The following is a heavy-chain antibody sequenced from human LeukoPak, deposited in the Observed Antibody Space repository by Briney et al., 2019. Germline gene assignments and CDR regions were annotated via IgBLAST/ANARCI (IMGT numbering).Heavy chain of an antibody. CDR1: GFTFSSYA. Sequence: PGGSLRLSCAASGFTFSSYAMSWVRQAPGKGLEWVSVISGSGGNTYYADSVKGRFTISRDNSKNTLYLQMNSLRAEDTAVYYCAKGPFMWGYYFDYWGQGTLVTVSS. V-gene: IGHV3-23*01. D-gene: IGHD2-21*01. CDR2: ISGSGGNT. CDR3: AKGPFMWGYYFDY. J-gene: IGHJ4*02.